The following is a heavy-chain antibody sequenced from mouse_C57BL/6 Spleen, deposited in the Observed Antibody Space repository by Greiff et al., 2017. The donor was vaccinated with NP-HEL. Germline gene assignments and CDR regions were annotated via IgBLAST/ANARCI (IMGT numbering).Heavy chain of an antibody. V-gene: IGHV1-80*01. CDR3: ARGELGLDFDY. CDR1: GYAFSSYW. CDR2: IYPGDGDT. Sequence: VQLQQSGAELVKPGASVKISCKASGYAFSSYWMNWVKQRPGKGLEWIGQIYPGDGDTNYNGKFKGKATLTADKSSSTAYMQLSSLTSEDSVVYFCARGELGLDFDYWGQGTTLTVSS. D-gene: IGHD4-1*01. J-gene: IGHJ2*01.